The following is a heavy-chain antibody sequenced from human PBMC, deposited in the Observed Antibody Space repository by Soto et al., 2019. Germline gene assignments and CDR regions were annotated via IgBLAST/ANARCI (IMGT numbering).Heavy chain of an antibody. D-gene: IGHD5-12*01. CDR3: AKVGGYHYWYIDV. J-gene: IGHJ2*01. Sequence: EVQLLESGGGLIQPGGSLRLSCAASGFTFSTYAMSWVRQAPGKGLEWVAAVSNSAANTYFADSVRGRFTISRDNSKNTLYLQMNGLRAEHTAIYYCAKVGGYHYWYIDVWGRGTLVTVSS. CDR2: VSNSAANT. V-gene: IGHV3-23*01. CDR1: GFTFSTYA.